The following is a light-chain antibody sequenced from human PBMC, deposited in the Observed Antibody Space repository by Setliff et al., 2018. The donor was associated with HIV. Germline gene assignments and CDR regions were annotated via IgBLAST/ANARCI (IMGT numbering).Light chain of an antibody. V-gene: IGLV2-14*01. J-gene: IGLJ2*01. CDR1: NSDIGAYNF. CDR3: SSYTSSSTLV. Sequence: QSALTQPASVSGSPGQSITISCTGTNSDIGAYNFVSWYQQHPGKAPKLMIYDVSKRPSGVSSRFSGSKSGNTASLTISGLQAEDEADYSCSSYTSSSTLVFGGGTKVTVL. CDR2: DVS.